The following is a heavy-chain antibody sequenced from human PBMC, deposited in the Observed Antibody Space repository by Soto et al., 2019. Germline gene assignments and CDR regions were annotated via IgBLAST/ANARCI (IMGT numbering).Heavy chain of an antibody. CDR2: TIPVFNTA. V-gene: IGHV1-69*06. CDR3: AGGVYGSGNYCTGPSAVDM. CDR1: GGTLSDHG. Sequence: QVQLEQSGAEVKKPGSSVKVSCQASGGTLSDHGVAWLRQAPGQGLEWMGGTIPVFNTAKYAQKFQGRVTVTPDKFTNIAYMELSSLRSEDTAFYFCAGGVYGSGNYCTGPSAVDMWGQGTMVIVSS. J-gene: IGHJ3*02. D-gene: IGHD3-10*01.